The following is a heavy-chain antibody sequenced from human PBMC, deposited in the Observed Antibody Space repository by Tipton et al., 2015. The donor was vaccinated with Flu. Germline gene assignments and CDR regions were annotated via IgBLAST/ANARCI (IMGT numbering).Heavy chain of an antibody. J-gene: IGHJ4*02. Sequence: LRLSCTVSGYSISSNYYWGWVRQAPGTGLEWIGSIYHSGSAYYSPSLKSRVTISLDTSKNQFSLKVNSVTAEDTAVYYCARYPSYSGSGIYPYYFDDWGQGTLVTVSS. CDR3: ARYPSYSGSGIYPYYFDD. CDR1: GYSISSNYY. V-gene: IGHV4-38-2*02. D-gene: IGHD3-10*01. CDR2: IYHSGSA.